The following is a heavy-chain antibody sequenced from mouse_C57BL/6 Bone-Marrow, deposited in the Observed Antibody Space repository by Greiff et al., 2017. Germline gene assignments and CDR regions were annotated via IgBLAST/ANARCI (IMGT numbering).Heavy chain of an antibody. CDR1: GYTFTSYW. J-gene: IGHJ3*01. CDR2: IDPSDSYT. Sequence: VKLQQSGAELVKPGASVKLSCKASGYTFTSYWMQWVKQRPGQGLEWIGEIDPSDSYTNYNQKFKGKATLTVDTSSSTAYMQLSSLTSEDSAVYYCARGKLAWFAYWGQGTLVTVSA. CDR3: ARGKLAWFAY. V-gene: IGHV1-50*01.